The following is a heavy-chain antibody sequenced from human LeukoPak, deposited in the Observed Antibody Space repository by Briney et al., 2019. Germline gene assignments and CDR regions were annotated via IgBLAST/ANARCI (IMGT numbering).Heavy chain of an antibody. CDR3: ARDLAYCGGDCYSFDY. D-gene: IGHD2-21*02. CDR1: GFTFSSYS. J-gene: IGHJ4*02. V-gene: IGHV3-21*01. Sequence: ESGGSLRLSCAASGFTFSSYSMNWVRQAPGKGLEWVSSISSSSSYIYYADSVKGRFTISRDNAKNSLYLQMNSLRAEDTAVYYCARDLAYCGGDCYSFDYWGQGTLVTVSS. CDR2: ISSSSSYI.